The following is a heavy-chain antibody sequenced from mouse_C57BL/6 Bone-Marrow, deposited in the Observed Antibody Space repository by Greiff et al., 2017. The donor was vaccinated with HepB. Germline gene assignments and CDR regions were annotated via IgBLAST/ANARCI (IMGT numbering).Heavy chain of an antibody. V-gene: IGHV3-6*01. D-gene: IGHD2-4*01. CDR1: GYSITSGYY. CDR2: ISYDGSN. J-gene: IGHJ2*01. Sequence: EVQLQESGPGLVKPSQSLSLTCSVTGYSITSGYYWNWIRQFPGNKLEWMGYISYDGSNNYNPSLKNLISITRDTSKNQFFLKLNSVTTEDTATYYCARDDYYFDYWGQGTTLTVSS. CDR3: ARDDYYFDY.